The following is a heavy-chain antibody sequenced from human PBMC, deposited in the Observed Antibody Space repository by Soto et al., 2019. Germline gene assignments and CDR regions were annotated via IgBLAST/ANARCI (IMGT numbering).Heavy chain of an antibody. D-gene: IGHD4-17*01. V-gene: IGHV3-23*01. J-gene: IGHJ4*02. CDR2: ISDSGGST. CDR1: GFTFSNYA. CDR3: VKDRDYGDYGDHFDY. Sequence: EVQLLESGGGLVQPGGSLRLSCAASGFTFSNYAMNWVRQAPGKGLEWVSAISDSGGSTYYADSVKGRFTTSRDNSKHTLFLQMNSLRAEDTAVYYCVKDRDYGDYGDHFDYWGQGTLVTVSS.